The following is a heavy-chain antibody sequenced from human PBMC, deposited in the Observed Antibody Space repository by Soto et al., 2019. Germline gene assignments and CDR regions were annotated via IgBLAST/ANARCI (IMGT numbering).Heavy chain of an antibody. J-gene: IGHJ4*02. CDR2: IYFTGRT. V-gene: IGHV4-39*01. Sequence: QLQLQESGPGLVNPSETLSLTCMFSGASITTRNYFWVWIRQPPGQGLECIGCIYFTGRTNYTPALESRVTMSVDTSQNKFSLNLRSVTAADTAVSYCARRAFNSGGDGPFYFDSWGQGSLVAVSS. CDR1: GASITTRNYF. D-gene: IGHD2-21*02. CDR3: ARRAFNSGGDGPFYFDS.